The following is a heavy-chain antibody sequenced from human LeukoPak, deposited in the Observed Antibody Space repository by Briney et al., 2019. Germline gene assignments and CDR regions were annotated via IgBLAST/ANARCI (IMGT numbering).Heavy chain of an antibody. J-gene: IGHJ4*02. D-gene: IGHD3-9*01. V-gene: IGHV1-46*01. Sequence: ASVKVSCKTSGYRFTNNYMHWVRQAPGQGLEWMGIISPSGGNINYAQKFQGRVTMTRDTSTSTVYMELSSLRSEDTAVYFCARDQGLTGYFDYWGQGTLVTVSS. CDR1: GYRFTNNY. CDR3: ARDQGLTGYFDY. CDR2: ISPSGGNI.